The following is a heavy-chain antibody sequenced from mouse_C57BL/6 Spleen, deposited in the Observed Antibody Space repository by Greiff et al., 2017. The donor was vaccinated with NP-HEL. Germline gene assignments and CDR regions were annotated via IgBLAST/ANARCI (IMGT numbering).Heavy chain of an antibody. CDR1: GYTFTDYY. CDR3: ARSITTVVAPFPY. V-gene: IGHV1-76*01. Sequence: VQLQHSGAELVRPGASVKLSCKASGYTFTDYYINWVKQRPGQGLEWIARIYPGSGNTYYNEKFKGKATLTAEKSSSTAYMQLSSLTSEDSAVYFCARSITTVVAPFPYWGQGTLVTVSA. D-gene: IGHD1-1*01. CDR2: IYPGSGNT. J-gene: IGHJ3*01.